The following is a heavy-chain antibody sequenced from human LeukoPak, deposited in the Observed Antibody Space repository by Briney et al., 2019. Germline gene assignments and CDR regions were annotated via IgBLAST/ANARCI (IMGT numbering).Heavy chain of an antibody. Sequence: ASVKVSCKASGYTFTSYDINWVRQATGQGLEWMGWMNPNSGNTGYAQKFQGRVTMTRNTSISTAYMEQSSLRSEDTAVYYCARGRSIAARRGLGFWGQGTLVTVSS. CDR1: GYTFTSYD. J-gene: IGHJ4*02. CDR2: MNPNSGNT. CDR3: ARGRSIAARRGLGF. V-gene: IGHV1-8*01. D-gene: IGHD6-6*01.